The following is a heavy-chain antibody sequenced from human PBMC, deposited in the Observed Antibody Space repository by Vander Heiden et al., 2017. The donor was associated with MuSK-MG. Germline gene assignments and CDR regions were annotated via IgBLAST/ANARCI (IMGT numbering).Heavy chain of an antibody. Sequence: VQLVESGGGLVKPGGSLRVSCSASGFTFSTYGMIWVRRAPGKGLEWVSSIRRDRSYIYYADSVKGRFTTSRDNTKNSLFLQMNSLRAEETAVYYCARIGFSGCDVGVTWTYYFDYWGQGALVTGPS. CDR2: IRRDRSYI. CDR1: GFTFSTYG. J-gene: IGHJ4*02. D-gene: IGHD5-12*01. CDR3: ARIGFSGCDVGVTWTYYFDY. V-gene: IGHV3-21*01.